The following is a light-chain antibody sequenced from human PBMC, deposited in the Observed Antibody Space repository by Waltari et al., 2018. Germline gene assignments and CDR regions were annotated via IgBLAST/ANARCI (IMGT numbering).Light chain of an antibody. CDR1: QDINNK. CDR2: TAS. CDR3: QQEYSTPLT. V-gene: IGKV1-6*01. Sequence: AIQMPQSPSSLSASVGVRVPVTCRASQDINNKLTWYQQKPGKAPIRLIYTASTLQTGVSSRFSGSGSGTDFTLTISSLQPEDFATYGCQQEYSTPLTFGGGTKVEI. J-gene: IGKJ4*01.